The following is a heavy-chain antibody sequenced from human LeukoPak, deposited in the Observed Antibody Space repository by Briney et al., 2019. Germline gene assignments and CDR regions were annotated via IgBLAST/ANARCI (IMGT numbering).Heavy chain of an antibody. CDR3: ARDPGYCSSTSCLPGAPIDY. J-gene: IGHJ4*02. D-gene: IGHD2-2*01. CDR2: ISAYNGNT. CDR1: GYTFTSYG. V-gene: IGHV1-18*01. Sequence: GASVKVSCKASGYTFTSYGISWVRQAPGQGLEWMGWISAYNGNTNYEQKLHGRVTMTTDTYTSTAYMELRSLRSDDTAVYYCARDPGYCSSTSCLPGAPIDYWGQGTLVTVSS.